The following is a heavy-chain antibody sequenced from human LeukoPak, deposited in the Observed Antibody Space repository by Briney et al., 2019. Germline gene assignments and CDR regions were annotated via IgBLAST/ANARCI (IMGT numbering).Heavy chain of an antibody. CDR1: GFTFSSYA. D-gene: IGHD1-26*01. CDR3: ARGEGASD. CDR2: IDASGGST. V-gene: IGHV3-23*01. J-gene: IGHJ4*02. Sequence: GGSLRLSCAASGFTFSSYAMTWVRQAPGKGLEWVSSIDASGGSTYYADSVKGRFTISRDNSKNTLYLQMNSLRAEDTAVYYCARGEGASDWGQGTLVTVSS.